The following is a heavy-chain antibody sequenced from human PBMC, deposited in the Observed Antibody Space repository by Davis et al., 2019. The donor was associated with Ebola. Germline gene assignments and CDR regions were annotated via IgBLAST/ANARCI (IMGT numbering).Heavy chain of an antibody. D-gene: IGHD5-18*01. CDR1: GFTLSDYY. Sequence: GESLKISCAASGFTLSDYYMSWNRQAPGQGLERVFYISSISTYTNYADSVKGRFTISRDNAKNSLYLQMNSLRAEDTAVYYCARDWADTDTFINYDYAMDVWGQGTTVTVSS. CDR2: ISSISTYT. J-gene: IGHJ6*02. CDR3: ARDWADTDTFINYDYAMDV. V-gene: IGHV3-11*05.